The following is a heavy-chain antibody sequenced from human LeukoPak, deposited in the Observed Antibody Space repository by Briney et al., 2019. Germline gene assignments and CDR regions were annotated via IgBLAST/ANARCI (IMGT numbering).Heavy chain of an antibody. CDR1: GGTFSSYA. Sequence: SVKVSCKASGGTFSSYAISWVRRAPGQGLEWMGGIIPIFGTANYAQKFQGRVTITADESTSTAYMELSSLRSEDTAVYYCARDLGGGNSFIDYWGQGTLVTVSS. J-gene: IGHJ4*02. CDR3: ARDLGGGNSFIDY. V-gene: IGHV1-69*13. D-gene: IGHD4-23*01. CDR2: IIPIFGTA.